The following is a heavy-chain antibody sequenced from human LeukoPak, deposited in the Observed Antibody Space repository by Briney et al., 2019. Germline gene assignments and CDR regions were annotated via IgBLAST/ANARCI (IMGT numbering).Heavy chain of an antibody. CDR3: AKEGRDDILTGSFDY. Sequence: GRSLRLSCAASGFTFDDYAMHWVRQAPGKGLEWVSGISWNSGSIGYADSVKGRFTISRDNSKNTLYLQMNSLRAEDTAVYYCAKEGRDDILTGSFDYWGQGTLVTVSS. CDR2: ISWNSGSI. V-gene: IGHV3-9*01. CDR1: GFTFDDYA. J-gene: IGHJ4*02. D-gene: IGHD3-9*01.